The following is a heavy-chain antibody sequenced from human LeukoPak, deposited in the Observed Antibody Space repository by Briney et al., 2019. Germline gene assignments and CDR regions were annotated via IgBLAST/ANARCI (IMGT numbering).Heavy chain of an antibody. Sequence: SQTLSLTCTVSGASISSDGYYWGWIRQHPGKGLEWIGYMFYTGITYYNPSLKSRVTMSVDTSKNQFSLRLSSVTAADTAVYYCTRYPCTNDCYRFDYWGQGALVTVSS. J-gene: IGHJ4*02. CDR2: MFYTGIT. CDR1: GASISSDGYY. D-gene: IGHD2-8*01. CDR3: TRYPCTNDCYRFDY. V-gene: IGHV4-31*03.